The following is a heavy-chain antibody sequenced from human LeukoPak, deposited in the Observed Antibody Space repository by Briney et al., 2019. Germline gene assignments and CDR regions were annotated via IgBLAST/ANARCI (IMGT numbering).Heavy chain of an antibody. J-gene: IGHJ3*02. D-gene: IGHD4-17*01. V-gene: IGHV4-39*01. CDR1: GGSISRSTYY. CDR2: ISYSGST. Sequence: PSETLSLTCTVSGGSISRSTYYWGWIRQPPGMGLEWIGSISYSGSTYYNSSLKSRVTISSDTSRNQFSRRLSSVTAADTAVYYCARQTTVTTSGGDAFDIWGQGTMVTVSS. CDR3: ARQTTVTTSGGDAFDI.